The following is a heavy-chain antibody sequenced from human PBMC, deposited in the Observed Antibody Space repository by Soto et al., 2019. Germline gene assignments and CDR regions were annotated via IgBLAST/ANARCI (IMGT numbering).Heavy chain of an antibody. V-gene: IGHV3-48*01. Sequence: GGSLRLSCAASGFTFSSYTRNWVRQAPGKGLEWVSYISLSGSDMYYAGSVKGRFTISRDNAKNSLSLQMNSLRAEDTAVYYCVRDHIWSFDYWGQGTPVTVSS. CDR3: VRDHIWSFDY. CDR2: ISLSGSDM. CDR1: GFTFSSYT. J-gene: IGHJ4*02. D-gene: IGHD3-10*01.